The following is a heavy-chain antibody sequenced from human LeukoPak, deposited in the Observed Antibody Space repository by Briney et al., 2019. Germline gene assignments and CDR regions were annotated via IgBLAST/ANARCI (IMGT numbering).Heavy chain of an antibody. CDR3: ARLDDSSGYYSYFDN. V-gene: IGHV5-51*01. CDR2: IYPGDSDT. Sequence: GESLKISCKGSGYSFTSYWIGWVRQMPGKGLGWMGIIYPGDSDTRYSPSFQDQVTISADKSISTAYLQWSSLKASDTAMYYCARLDDSSGYYSYFDNWGQGSLVTVSS. J-gene: IGHJ4*02. D-gene: IGHD3-22*01. CDR1: GYSFTSYW.